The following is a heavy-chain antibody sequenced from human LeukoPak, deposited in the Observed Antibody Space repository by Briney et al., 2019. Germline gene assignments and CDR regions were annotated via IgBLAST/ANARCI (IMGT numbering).Heavy chain of an antibody. CDR1: GGSVTSYY. Sequence: TSETLSLTCSVSGGSVTSYYWSWIRQPPGKGLERIGHIHYSGSNNYNPSLKSRVTMFVDRSKNQISLRLSSVTAADTAVYYCARHGTVSSGSYFDYWGQGTQVTLS. D-gene: IGHD1-26*01. CDR2: IHYSGSN. J-gene: IGHJ4*02. V-gene: IGHV4-59*08. CDR3: ARHGTVSSGSYFDY.